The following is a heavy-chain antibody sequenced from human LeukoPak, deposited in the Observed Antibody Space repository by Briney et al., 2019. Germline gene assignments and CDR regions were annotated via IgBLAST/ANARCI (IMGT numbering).Heavy chain of an antibody. J-gene: IGHJ4*02. CDR3: AKGLYGSGIEYFDY. Sequence: GGSLRLSCAASGFIFDEYGMSWVRQAPGKGLEWVAGISLNGGATGYADSVKGRFTISRDNSKNTLYLQMNSLRAEDTAVYYCAKGLYGSGIEYFDYWGQGTLVTVSS. D-gene: IGHD3-10*01. CDR2: ISLNGGAT. CDR1: GFIFDEYG. V-gene: IGHV3-20*04.